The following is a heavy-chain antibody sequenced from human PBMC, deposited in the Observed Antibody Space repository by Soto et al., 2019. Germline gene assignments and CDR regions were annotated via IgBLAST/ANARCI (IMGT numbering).Heavy chain of an antibody. CDR3: ARFGSGSYYYYYGMDV. CDR1: GFTFSSYW. CDR2: IKQDGSEK. J-gene: IGHJ6*02. V-gene: IGHV3-7*05. Sequence: EVQLVESGGGLVQPGGSLRLSCAASGFTFSSYWMSWVRQAPGKGLEWVANIKQDGSEKYYVDSVKGRFTISRDNAKNSLYLQMNGLRAEDTAVYNCARFGSGSYYYYYGMDVWGQGTTVTVSS. D-gene: IGHD3-10*01.